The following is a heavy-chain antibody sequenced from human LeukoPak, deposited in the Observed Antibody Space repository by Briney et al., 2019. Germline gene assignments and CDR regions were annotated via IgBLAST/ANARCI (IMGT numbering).Heavy chain of an antibody. CDR2: IYYRGSS. D-gene: IGHD3-22*01. J-gene: IGHJ4*02. Sequence: SETLSLTCTVSGGSISSSSHYWGWIRQPPGKGLEWIGTIYYRGSSSYNPSLKSRVTMSVDTSKNHFSLKLSSVTAADTAVYSCARQSDSSGYYSFNYWGQGTLVTVSS. V-gene: IGHV4-39*01. CDR3: ARQSDSSGYYSFNY. CDR1: GGSISSSSHY.